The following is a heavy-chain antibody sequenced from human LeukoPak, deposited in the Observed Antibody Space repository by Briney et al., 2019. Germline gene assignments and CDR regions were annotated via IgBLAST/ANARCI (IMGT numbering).Heavy chain of an antibody. CDR2: ISGSSSST. J-gene: IGHJ4*02. D-gene: IGHD1-14*01. V-gene: IGHV3-11*03. Sequence: LSLTCTVSGGSISSSNWWSWVRQSPGKGLEWVSYISGSSSSTKYTDSVKGRFTISRDNARTSLYLRMDSLRAEDTAVYYCVRKTIYSEAFDYWGQGTLVTVSS. CDR1: GGSISSSN. CDR3: VRKTIYSEAFDY.